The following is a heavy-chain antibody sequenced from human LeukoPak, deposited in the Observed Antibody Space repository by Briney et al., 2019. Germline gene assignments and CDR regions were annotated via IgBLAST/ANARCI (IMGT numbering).Heavy chain of an antibody. J-gene: IGHJ3*01. CDR3: AREGGPLIWDDAFDL. Sequence: GGSLRLSCAASGFTFTSYAMHWVRQAPGKGLEYVSAISSNGGFTYYTDSVKGRFSISRDNSKKTVYLQMGSLRAEDMAVYYCAREGGPLIWDDAFDLWGQGTMVTVSS. V-gene: IGHV3-64*02. CDR1: GFTFTSYA. D-gene: IGHD3-16*01. CDR2: ISSNGGFT.